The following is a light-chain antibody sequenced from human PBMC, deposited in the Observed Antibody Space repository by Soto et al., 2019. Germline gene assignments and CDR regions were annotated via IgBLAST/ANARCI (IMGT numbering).Light chain of an antibody. J-gene: IGLJ1*01. V-gene: IGLV2-14*01. Sequence: QSVLTQPASVSGSPGQSITISCTGTSSDVGGYNYVSWYQQHPGKAPKLMIYDVSNRPSGVSNRFSGSKSGNTASLTISGLQAEDEADYYCSSYTSSSTLGGVFGTGPKVTVL. CDR2: DVS. CDR1: SSDVGGYNY. CDR3: SSYTSSSTLGGV.